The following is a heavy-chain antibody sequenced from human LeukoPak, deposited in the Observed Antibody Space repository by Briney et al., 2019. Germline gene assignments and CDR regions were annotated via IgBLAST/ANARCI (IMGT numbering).Heavy chain of an antibody. CDR1: GFTFSSYW. CDR2: IKQGGSEK. Sequence: PGGSLRLSCAASGFTFSSYWMSWVRQAPGKGLEWVANIKQGGSEKYYVDSVKGRFTISRDNAKNSLYLQMNSLRAEDTAVYYCAREDLGYCSSTSCYTSDAFDIWGQGTMVTVSS. CDR3: AREDLGYCSSTSCYTSDAFDI. V-gene: IGHV3-7*01. J-gene: IGHJ3*02. D-gene: IGHD2-2*02.